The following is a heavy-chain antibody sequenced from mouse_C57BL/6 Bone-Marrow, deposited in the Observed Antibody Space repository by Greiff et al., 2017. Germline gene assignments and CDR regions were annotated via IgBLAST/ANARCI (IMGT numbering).Heavy chain of an antibody. CDR1: GYTFTSYG. CDR3: GSSVPPAWFAY. J-gene: IGHJ3*01. Sequence: VQLQQSGAELVRPGASVKLSCKASGYTFTSYGIRWVKQRTGQGLEWIGEIYPRSGNTYYNEKFKGKATLTADKSSSTAYMELRSLTSADYAVYFCGSSVPPAWFAYGGQGTLVTVS. V-gene: IGHV1-81*01. CDR2: IYPRSGNT. D-gene: IGHD5-1*01.